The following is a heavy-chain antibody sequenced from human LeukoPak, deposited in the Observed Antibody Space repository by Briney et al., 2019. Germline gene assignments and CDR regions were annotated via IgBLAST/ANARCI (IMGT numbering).Heavy chain of an antibody. CDR2: INHSGST. CDR1: GGSFSGYY. V-gene: IGHV4-34*01. CDR3: ARLRYSGGSKPDY. J-gene: IGHJ4*02. D-gene: IGHD6-19*01. Sequence: PSETLSLTCAVYGGSFSGYYWSWIRQPPGKGLEWIGEINHSGSTNYNPSLKSRVIISVDTSKNQFSLKLSSVTAADTAVYYCARLRYSGGSKPDYWGQGTLVTVSS.